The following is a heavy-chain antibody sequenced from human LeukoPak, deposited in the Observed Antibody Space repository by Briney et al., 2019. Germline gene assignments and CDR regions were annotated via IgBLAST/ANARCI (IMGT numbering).Heavy chain of an antibody. CDR1: GYTFTSYY. CDR3: ASNYYGSGGRYYYYMDV. V-gene: IGHV1-46*01. CDR2: INPSGGST. Sequence: ASVKVSCKASGYTFTSYYMHWVRQAPGQGREWMGIINPSGGSTSYAQKLQGRVTMTTDTSTSTAYMELRNLRSDDTAVYYCASNYYGSGGRYYYYMDVWGKGTTVTVSS. D-gene: IGHD3-10*01. J-gene: IGHJ6*03.